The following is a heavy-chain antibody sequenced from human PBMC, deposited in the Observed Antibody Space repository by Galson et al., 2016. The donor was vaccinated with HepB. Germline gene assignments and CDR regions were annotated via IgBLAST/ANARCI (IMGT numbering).Heavy chain of an antibody. CDR1: GASISSFY. J-gene: IGHJ4*02. CDR3: ARVPPLVVVISMELGFYFDN. V-gene: IGHV4-59*12. D-gene: IGHD2-21*01. CDR2: GYYIGST. Sequence: SETLSLTCSVSGASISSFYWSWIRQPPGKGLEWIGYGYYIGSTTYNPSLKSRVTISVDTSKNQSPLNVTSATAEDTAMYHCARVPPLVVVISMELGFYFDNWGQGTLVTVSS.